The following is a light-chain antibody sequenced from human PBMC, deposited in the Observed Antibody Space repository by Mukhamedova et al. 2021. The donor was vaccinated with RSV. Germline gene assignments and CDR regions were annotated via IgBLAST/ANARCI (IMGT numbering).Light chain of an antibody. Sequence: GTSSNVGVYNFVSWYQQTPSKVPKLIIYDVNERPSGVPDRFSGSKSGKTASLTISGLQSEDEATYYCCSYAGRSVVFGGGTTVTV. CDR3: CSYAGRSVV. CDR1: SSNVGVYNF. CDR2: DVN. V-gene: IGLV2-11*01. J-gene: IGLJ2*01.